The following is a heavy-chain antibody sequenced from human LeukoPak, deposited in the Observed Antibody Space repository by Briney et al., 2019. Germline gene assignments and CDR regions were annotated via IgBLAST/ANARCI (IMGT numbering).Heavy chain of an antibody. J-gene: IGHJ6*02. CDR2: ISGSGGST. Sequence: GGSLRLSCAASGFTFSSYAMSWVRQAPGKGLEWVSAISGSGGSTYYADSVKDRFTISRDNAKNSLYLQMNSLRAEDTAVYYCARDLSGSYYIPHYYYCGMDVWGQGTTVTVSS. CDR1: GFTFSSYA. V-gene: IGHV3-23*01. D-gene: IGHD3-10*01. CDR3: ARDLSGSYYIPHYYYCGMDV.